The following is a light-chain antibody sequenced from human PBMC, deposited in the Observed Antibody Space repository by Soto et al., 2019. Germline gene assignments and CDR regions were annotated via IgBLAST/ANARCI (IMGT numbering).Light chain of an antibody. J-gene: IGLJ2*01. Sequence: SYELTQPPSVSVAPGQTARITCGGTNIGRKSVHWYQQKPGQAPVVVVYDDRDRPSGIPERFSGSNSGNTAALTISRVEAGDEADYYCQLWDSNSDHVGCGGGTKLTVL. CDR2: DDR. CDR3: QLWDSNSDHVG. V-gene: IGLV3-21*02. CDR1: NIGRKS.